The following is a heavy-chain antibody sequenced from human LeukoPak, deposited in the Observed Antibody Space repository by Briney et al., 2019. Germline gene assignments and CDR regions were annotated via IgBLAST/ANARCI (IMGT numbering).Heavy chain of an antibody. CDR2: ISYDGSNK. V-gene: IGHV3-30*18. J-gene: IGHJ3*02. D-gene: IGHD2-21*02. CDR3: AKEGGDTGLDAFDI. Sequence: GGSLRLSCAASGFTFSSYGMHWVRQAPGKGLEWVAVISYDGSNKYYADSVKGRFTISRDNSKNTLYLQMNSLRAEDTAVYYCAKEGGDTGLDAFDIWGQGTMVTVSS. CDR1: GFTFSSYG.